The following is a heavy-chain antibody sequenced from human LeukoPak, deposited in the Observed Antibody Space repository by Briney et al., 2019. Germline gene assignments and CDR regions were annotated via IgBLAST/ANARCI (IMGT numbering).Heavy chain of an antibody. CDR1: GGTFSSYA. CDR3: ARDEGPRYSSSWYVYFQH. J-gene: IGHJ1*01. Sequence: SVKVSCKASGGTFSSYAISWVRQAPGQGLEWMGGIIPIFGTANYAQKFQSRVTITADESTSTAYMELSSLRSEDTAVYYCARDEGPRYSSSWYVYFQHWGQGTLVTVSS. CDR2: IIPIFGTA. V-gene: IGHV1-69*01. D-gene: IGHD6-13*01.